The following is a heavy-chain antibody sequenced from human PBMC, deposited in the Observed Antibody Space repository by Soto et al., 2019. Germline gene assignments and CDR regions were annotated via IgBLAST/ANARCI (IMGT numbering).Heavy chain of an antibody. CDR3: ARGGGGGSYYDFWSGYYRADYYYYYGMDV. D-gene: IGHD3-3*01. V-gene: IGHV3-7*05. CDR2: IKQDGSEK. Sequence: GGSLRLSCAASGFTFSSYWMSWVRQAPGKGLEWVANIKQDGSEKYYVDSVKGRFTISRDNAKNSLYLQMNSLRAEDTAVYYCARGGGGGSYYDFWSGYYRADYYYYYGMDVWGQGTTVTVSS. CDR1: GFTFSSYW. J-gene: IGHJ6*02.